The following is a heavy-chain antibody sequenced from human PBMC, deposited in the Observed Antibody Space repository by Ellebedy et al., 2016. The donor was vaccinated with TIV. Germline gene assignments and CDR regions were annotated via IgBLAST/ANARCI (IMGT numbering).Heavy chain of an antibody. V-gene: IGHV3-23*01. CDR2: ISGNGGST. Sequence: GESLKISCAVSGFTFSNYAVHWLRQAPGKGLEWVSAISGNGGSTYYADSVKGRFTISRDNSKNTLYLQMNSLRAEDTAVYYCAKDNTETDRLPGDYWGQGTLVTVSS. CDR3: AKDNTETDRLPGDY. D-gene: IGHD6-6*01. CDR1: GFTFSNYA. J-gene: IGHJ4*02.